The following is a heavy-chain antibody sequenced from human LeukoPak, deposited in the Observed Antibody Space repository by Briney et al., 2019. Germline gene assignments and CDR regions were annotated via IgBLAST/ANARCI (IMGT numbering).Heavy chain of an antibody. CDR1: GFTFSDYV. D-gene: IGHD3-10*01. CDR2: ISYDGSNK. J-gene: IGHJ4*02. V-gene: IGHV3-30-3*01. CDR3: VRDGERYLGSGSYYCYFNY. Sequence: PGGSLRLSCAASGFTFSDYVMRWVRQAPGKGLEWVAVISYDGSNKYHADSAKGRFTISRDNSQNTLYLQMNSLRPEDTAVYHCVRDGERYLGSGSYYCYFNYWGQGTLVTVSA.